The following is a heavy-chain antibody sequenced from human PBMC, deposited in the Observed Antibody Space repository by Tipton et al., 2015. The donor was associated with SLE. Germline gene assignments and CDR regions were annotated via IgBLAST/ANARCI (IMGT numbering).Heavy chain of an antibody. CDR3: ATTGWPRDY. J-gene: IGHJ4*02. CDR2: ISGSGGTT. D-gene: IGHD6-19*01. Sequence: LRLSCTVSGFTFRHFAMSWVRQAPARGLEWVAGISGSGGTTYYADSVKGRFTISRDNSRDTLYLQMNTLRVEDTAVYYCATTGWPRDYWGQGTLVSVSS. CDR1: GFTFRHFA. V-gene: IGHV3-23*01.